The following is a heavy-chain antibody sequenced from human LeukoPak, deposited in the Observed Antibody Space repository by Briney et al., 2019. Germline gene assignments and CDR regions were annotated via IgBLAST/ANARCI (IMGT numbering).Heavy chain of an antibody. Sequence: GASVMVSCKASGYTFTSYDINWVRQATGQGLEWMGWMNPNSGNTGYAQKFQGRVTMTRNTSISTAYMELSSLRSEDTAVYYCARTGGIGYDSSGYYYYFDYWGQGTLVTVSS. CDR2: MNPNSGNT. J-gene: IGHJ4*02. D-gene: IGHD3-22*01. V-gene: IGHV1-8*01. CDR3: ARTGGIGYDSSGYYYYFDY. CDR1: GYTFTSYD.